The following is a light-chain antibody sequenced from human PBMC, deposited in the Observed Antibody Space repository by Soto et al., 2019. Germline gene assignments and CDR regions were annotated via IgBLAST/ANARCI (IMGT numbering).Light chain of an antibody. V-gene: IGKV1-6*01. CDR2: GAS. Sequence: MTLVPSRLSAARGQGVYLSFRASQGIGNALGWYQQKPGKPPKVLIYGASKLQSGVPPRVSGSGSGTDFTLAISSLQCEGSVTYYYLRDIIFPWTFDQGTKVDI. CDR3: LRDIIFPWT. J-gene: IGKJ1*01. CDR1: QGIGNA.